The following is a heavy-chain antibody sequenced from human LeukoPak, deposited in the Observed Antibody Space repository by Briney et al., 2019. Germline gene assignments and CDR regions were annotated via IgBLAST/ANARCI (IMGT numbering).Heavy chain of an antibody. CDR2: ISAYNGNT. V-gene: IGHV1-18*01. D-gene: IGHD4-17*01. J-gene: IGHJ2*01. CDR1: GYTFTSYG. Sequence: GASVKVSCKASGYTFTSYGISWVRQAPGQGLEWMGWISAYNGNTNYAQKLQGRVTMTTDTSTSTAYMELRSLRSDDTAVYYCARETSDYGDYAPWYFDLWGRGTLVTASS. CDR3: ARETSDYGDYAPWYFDL.